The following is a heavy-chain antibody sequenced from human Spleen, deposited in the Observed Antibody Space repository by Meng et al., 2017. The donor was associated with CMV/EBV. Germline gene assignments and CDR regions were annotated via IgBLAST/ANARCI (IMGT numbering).Heavy chain of an antibody. V-gene: IGHV3-74*01. J-gene: IGHJ4*02. D-gene: IGHD2-15*01. CDR3: ATLAGPFDY. Sequence: GGSLRLSCAASGFTFSSHWIHWVRQSPGKGLLWVSRINSDGRTTTYADSVKGRFTISRDNSKNTLYLQMNSLRAEDTAVYYCATLAGPFDYWGQGTLVTVSS. CDR1: GFTFSSHW. CDR2: INSDGRTT.